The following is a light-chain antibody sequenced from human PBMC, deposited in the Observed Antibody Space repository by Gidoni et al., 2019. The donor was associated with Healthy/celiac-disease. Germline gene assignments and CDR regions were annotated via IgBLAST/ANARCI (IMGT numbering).Light chain of an antibody. J-gene: IGLJ2*01. Sequence: QLVLTQSPPAPASLGASVKPTCTLSSGHSSYALPWHQQQPEKGPRYLMKLNSDDSHSKGDGIPDRFSGSSSGAERYLTISSLQSEDEADYYCQTWGTGIQVFGGGTKLTVL. V-gene: IGLV4-69*01. CDR2: LNSDDSH. CDR3: QTWGTGIQV. CDR1: SGHSSYA.